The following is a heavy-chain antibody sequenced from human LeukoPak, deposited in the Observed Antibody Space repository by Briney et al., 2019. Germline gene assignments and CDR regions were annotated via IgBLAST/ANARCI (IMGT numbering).Heavy chain of an antibody. D-gene: IGHD2-8*01. Sequence: GGSLRLSCAAPGFMFTDYFMSWIRQAPGKELEWISYISSNSKYTKYADSVKGRFTISRDNAKKSLYLQMNSLRAEDTAVYYCARDNGNKYYFDYWGQGTLVTGSS. CDR1: GFMFTDYF. CDR3: ARDNGNKYYFDY. CDR2: ISSNSKYT. V-gene: IGHV3-11*05. J-gene: IGHJ4*02.